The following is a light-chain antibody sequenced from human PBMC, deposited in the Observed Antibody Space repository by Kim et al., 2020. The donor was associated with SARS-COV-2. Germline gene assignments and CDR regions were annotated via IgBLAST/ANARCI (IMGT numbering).Light chain of an antibody. CDR2: QDS. CDR3: QAWDSSTAV. J-gene: IGLJ3*02. CDR1: KLGDKY. Sequence: SVSLVQTASITCSGDKLGDKYACWYQQKPGQSPVLVIYQDSKRPSGIPERFSGSNSGNTATLTISGTQAMDEADYYCQAWDSSTAVLGGGTQLTVL. V-gene: IGLV3-1*01.